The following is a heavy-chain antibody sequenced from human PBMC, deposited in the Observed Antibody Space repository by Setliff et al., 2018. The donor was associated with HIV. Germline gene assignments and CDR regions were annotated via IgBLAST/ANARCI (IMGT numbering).Heavy chain of an antibody. CDR1: GYNFTDYD. D-gene: IGHD3-3*02. V-gene: IGHV1-8*02. J-gene: IGHJ5*02. CDR3: ARGTAPRPASVLEFLEWLFPNWFDP. Sequence: ASVKVSCKASGYNFTDYDINWVRQATGQGLEWMGWMNPNNGNTGYAEKFQGRVTMTRDTSISTAYMELSSLRSDDTAVYYCARGTAPRPASVLEFLEWLFPNWFDPWGQGTLGTVS. CDR2: MNPNNGNT.